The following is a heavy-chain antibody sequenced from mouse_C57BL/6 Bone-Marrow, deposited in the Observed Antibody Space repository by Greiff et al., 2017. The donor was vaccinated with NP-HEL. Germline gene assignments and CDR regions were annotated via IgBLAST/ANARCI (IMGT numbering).Heavy chain of an antibody. CDR2: IDPENGDT. CDR3: TTYDYDDFDY. V-gene: IGHV14-4*01. J-gene: IGHJ2*01. CDR1: GFNIKDDY. Sequence: VQLKESGAELVRPGASVKLSCTASGFNIKDDYMHWVKQRPEQGLEWIGWIDPENGDTEYASKFQGKATITADTSSNTAYLQLSSLTSEDTAVYYCTTYDYDDFDYWGQGTTLTVSS. D-gene: IGHD2-4*01.